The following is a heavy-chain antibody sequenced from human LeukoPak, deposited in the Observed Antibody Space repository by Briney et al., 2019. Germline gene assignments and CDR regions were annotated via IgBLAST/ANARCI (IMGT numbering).Heavy chain of an antibody. Sequence: PGGSLRLSCVASGFTFTNYWISWVRKAPGKGLEWVANIIQDGSAKYYVDSVKGRLTISRDNAKNSLYLQLNSLRAEDTAVYYCARDDDWNYEDYWGQGTLVTVSS. J-gene: IGHJ4*02. D-gene: IGHD1-7*01. CDR1: GFTFTNYW. CDR2: IIQDGSAK. V-gene: IGHV3-7*01. CDR3: ARDDDWNYEDY.